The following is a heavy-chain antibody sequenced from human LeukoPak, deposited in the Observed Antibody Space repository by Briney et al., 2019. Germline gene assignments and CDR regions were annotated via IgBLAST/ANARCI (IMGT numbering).Heavy chain of an antibody. CDR1: GFTFSSYD. J-gene: IGHJ4*02. Sequence: GGSLRLSCAASGFTFSSYDIHWVRQAPGKGLEWVAVIWYDGSNKYYADSVKGRFTISRDNSKNTLYLQMNSLRAEDTAVYYCARDEDHYFDYWGQGTLVTVSS. V-gene: IGHV3-33*01. CDR3: ARDEDHYFDY. CDR2: IWYDGSNK.